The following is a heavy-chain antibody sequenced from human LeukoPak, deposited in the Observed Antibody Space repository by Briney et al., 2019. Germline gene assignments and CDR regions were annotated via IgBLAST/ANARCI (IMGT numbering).Heavy chain of an antibody. CDR3: ARSYAGNQATVISSYYFDY. V-gene: IGHV1-69*13. CDR2: IIPIFGTA. J-gene: IGHJ4*02. D-gene: IGHD4-17*01. Sequence: SVKVSCKASGGTFSSYAISWVRQAPGQGLEWMGGIIPIFGTANYAQKFQGSVTITADESTSTAYMELSSLRSEDTAVYYCARSYAGNQATVISSYYFDYWGQGTLVSVSS. CDR1: GGTFSSYA.